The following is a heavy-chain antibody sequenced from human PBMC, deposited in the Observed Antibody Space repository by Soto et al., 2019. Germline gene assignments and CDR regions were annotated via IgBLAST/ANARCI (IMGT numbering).Heavy chain of an antibody. V-gene: IGHV3-21*01. CDR3: AIESNLLVELFDYYYYLDV. D-gene: IGHD3-10*01. CDR1: GFTFSSYS. CDR2: ISRSSRYI. Sequence: EVQLVESGGGLVKPGGSLRLSCAASGFTFSSYSMNWVRQAPGKGLEWVSSISRSSRYIHYADSMKGRFTISRDNAKNSLYLQMNSLRAEDTAVYDCAIESNLLVELFDYYYYLDVWGKGTTVTVSS. J-gene: IGHJ6*03.